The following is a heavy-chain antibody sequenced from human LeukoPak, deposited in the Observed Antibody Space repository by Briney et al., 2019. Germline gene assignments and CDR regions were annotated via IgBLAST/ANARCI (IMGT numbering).Heavy chain of an antibody. J-gene: IGHJ6*03. CDR2: IYTSGST. V-gene: IGHV4-4*07. D-gene: IGHD6-6*01. CDR3: ARNHPTEYSSKPKSRYYYYYYMDV. Sequence: SETLSLTCTVSGGSISSYYWSWIRQPAGKGLEWIGRIYTSGSTNYNPSLKSRVTMSVDTSKNQFSLKLSSVTAADTAVYYCARNHPTEYSSKPKSRYYYYYYMDVWGKGTTVAVSS. CDR1: GGSISSYY.